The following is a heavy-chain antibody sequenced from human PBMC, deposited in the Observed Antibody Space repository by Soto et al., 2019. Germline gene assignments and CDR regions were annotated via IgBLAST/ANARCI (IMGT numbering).Heavy chain of an antibody. V-gene: IGHV1-69*01. D-gene: IGHD3-3*01. J-gene: IGHJ6*02. CDR1: GGTLSNYA. Sequence: QVQLVQSGAEVKKPGTSVKVSCRASGGTLSNYAISWLRQAPGQRLEWVGDIIPVSGTAYYAQRLQGRVTIIADESTTTAHRELSSLRSGDTAVYFWARRPHGVTFFGRGPAGMDVWGQGTTVTVSS. CDR3: ARRPHGVTFFGRGPAGMDV. CDR2: IIPVSGTA.